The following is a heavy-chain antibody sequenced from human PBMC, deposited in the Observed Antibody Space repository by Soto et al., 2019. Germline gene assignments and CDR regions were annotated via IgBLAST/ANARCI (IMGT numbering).Heavy chain of an antibody. CDR2: INSDGSST. CDR1: GFTFSSYW. CDR3: ARKDVAAAGAFDI. V-gene: IGHV3-74*01. J-gene: IGHJ3*02. D-gene: IGHD6-13*01. Sequence: GGSLRLSCAASGFTFSSYWMHWVRQAPGKGLVWVSRINSDGSSTSYADSVKGRFTISRDNAKNTLYLQMNSLRAEDTAVYYCARKDVAAAGAFDIWGQGTMVTVSS.